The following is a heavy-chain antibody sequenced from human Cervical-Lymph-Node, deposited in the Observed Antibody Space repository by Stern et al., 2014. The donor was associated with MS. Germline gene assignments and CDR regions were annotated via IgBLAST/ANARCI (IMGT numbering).Heavy chain of an antibody. D-gene: IGHD1-26*01. CDR1: GFAFRRFA. CDR3: AKGGSGSYLD. CDR2: ISYDGRDK. J-gene: IGHJ4*02. V-gene: IGHV3-30*04. Sequence: VQLLESGGGVLQPGSSLKLSCAASGFAFRRFALNWVRQAPGQGLEWVALISYDGRDKYYTDSVKGRFTVSRDNSNNTVDLEMNSLRLEDTAVYYCAKGGSGSYLDWGQGSLVTVSS.